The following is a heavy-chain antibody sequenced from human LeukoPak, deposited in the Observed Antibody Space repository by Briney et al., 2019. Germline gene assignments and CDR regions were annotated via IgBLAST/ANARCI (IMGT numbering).Heavy chain of an antibody. CDR2: ISGSGGNT. Sequence: TGGSLRLSCAASGFTFSNYAMSWVRLAPGKGLEWVSTISGSGGNTYYADSVKGRFTISRANSKNTLYLQMNSLRAEDTAVYYCARVAPIYSTSLYYLDYWGQGTLVTVSS. D-gene: IGHD6-13*01. V-gene: IGHV3-23*01. CDR1: GFTFSNYA. J-gene: IGHJ4*02. CDR3: ARVAPIYSTSLYYLDY.